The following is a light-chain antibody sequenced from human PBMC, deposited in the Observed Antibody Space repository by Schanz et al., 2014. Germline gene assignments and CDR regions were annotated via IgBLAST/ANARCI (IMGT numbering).Light chain of an antibody. V-gene: IGKV3D-15*01. Sequence: EIVMTQSPTTLSLSPGETATLSCRASQNVATNLAWYQQKPGQAPRLLIYGASSRATGVPDRFSGSGSGTDFTLTISSLRADDAAVYYCQQYYSIPLTFGGGTKVEIK. CDR2: GAS. CDR3: QQYYSIPLT. J-gene: IGKJ4*01. CDR1: QNVATN.